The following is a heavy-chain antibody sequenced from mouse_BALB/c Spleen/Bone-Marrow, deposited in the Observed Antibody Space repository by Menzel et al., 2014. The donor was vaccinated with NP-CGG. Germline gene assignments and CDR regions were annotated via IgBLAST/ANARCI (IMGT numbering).Heavy chain of an antibody. D-gene: IGHD5-1*01. V-gene: IGHV1-7*01. J-gene: IGHJ4*01. CDR2: INPSTGYT. CDR1: GYTFTSYW. Sequence: QVQLQQSGAELAKPGASVKMSCKASGYTFTSYWMHWVKQRHGQGLEWIGYINPSTGYTEHNQKFKDTTPLTADTSTSTAYMQLSSLSSEVSAVYYCATKVTYVAMDYLCQGTSVTVSS. CDR3: ATKVTYVAMDY.